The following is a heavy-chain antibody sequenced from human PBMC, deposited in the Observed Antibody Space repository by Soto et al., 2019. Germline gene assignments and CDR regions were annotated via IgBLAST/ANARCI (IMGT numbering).Heavy chain of an antibody. Sequence: QVQLVQSGAEVKKPGSSVKVSCKASGGTFSSYAISWVRQAPGQGLEWTGGIIPIFGTANYAQKFQGRVTITADESTSTAYMELSSLRSEDTAVYYCARLVVVAATRYNWFDPWGQGTLVTVSS. CDR2: IIPIFGTA. D-gene: IGHD2-15*01. V-gene: IGHV1-69*01. CDR1: GGTFSSYA. J-gene: IGHJ5*02. CDR3: ARLVVVAATRYNWFDP.